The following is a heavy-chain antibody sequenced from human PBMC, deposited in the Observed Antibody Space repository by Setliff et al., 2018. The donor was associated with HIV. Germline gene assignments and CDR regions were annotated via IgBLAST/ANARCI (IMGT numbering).Heavy chain of an antibody. J-gene: IGHJ3*02. V-gene: IGHV4-59*08. D-gene: IGHD1-26*01. CDR2: GHYSGNT. Sequence: TSETLSLTCTVSGVSITSYYWNWIRQPPGKGLEWIGYGHYSGNTKQNPSLRSRVTISVDTSKNQLSLTLYSVSAADTAVYYCARWEAAQKAFDIWGHGTMVT. CDR3: ARWEAAQKAFDI. CDR1: GVSITSYY.